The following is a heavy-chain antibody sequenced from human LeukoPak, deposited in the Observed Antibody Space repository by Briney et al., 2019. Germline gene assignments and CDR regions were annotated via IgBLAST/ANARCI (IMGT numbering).Heavy chain of an antibody. Sequence: GGSLRLSCAASGFTFSSYAMSWVRQGPGEGLAWVSAISGSGGSTYYADSVKGRFTISRDNSKNTLYLQMNSLRAEDTAVYYCAKSDDSSYYFDYWGQGTLVTVSS. CDR3: AKSDDSSYYFDY. CDR2: ISGSGGST. J-gene: IGHJ4*02. V-gene: IGHV3-23*01. D-gene: IGHD3-22*01. CDR1: GFTFSSYA.